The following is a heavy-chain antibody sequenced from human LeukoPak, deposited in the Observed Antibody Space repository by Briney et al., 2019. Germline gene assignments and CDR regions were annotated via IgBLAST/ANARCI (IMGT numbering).Heavy chain of an antibody. Sequence: ASVKVSCKASGYTFSEYFMHWVRQAPGQGLEWMGWINPKSGGTHYAQKFQGRVTMTRDTSISTAYMELRSLRSDDTAVYYCARRAVAGTGNWFDPWGQGTLVTVSS. D-gene: IGHD6-19*01. V-gene: IGHV1-2*02. CDR2: INPKSGGT. CDR3: ARRAVAGTGNWFDP. J-gene: IGHJ5*02. CDR1: GYTFSEYF.